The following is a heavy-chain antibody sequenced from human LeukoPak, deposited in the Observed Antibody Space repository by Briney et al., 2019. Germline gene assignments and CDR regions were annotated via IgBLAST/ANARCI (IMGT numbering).Heavy chain of an antibody. D-gene: IGHD3-16*02. J-gene: IGHJ4*02. V-gene: IGHV5-51*01. Sequence: NRGASLKISCKGSGSTFTSHWIAWVRQLPGKGLEWMGIIYPGDSDIRYSPSFQGQVTISADKSISTAYLQWSSLKASDTAMYYCARGYRLDSWGQGTLVTVSS. CDR2: IYPGDSDI. CDR3: ARGYRLDS. CDR1: GSTFTSHW.